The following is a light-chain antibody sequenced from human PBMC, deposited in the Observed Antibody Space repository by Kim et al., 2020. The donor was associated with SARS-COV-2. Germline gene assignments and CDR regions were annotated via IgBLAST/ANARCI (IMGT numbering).Light chain of an antibody. V-gene: IGLV3-19*01. Sequence: ALGQTLRIAGQGGSLRTYYANWYQQMPGQAPSLVIYAKNNRPSGIPDRFSGSSSGDTASLTISGAQAEDEADYYCKSRDTSGDRLVFGGGTQLTVL. J-gene: IGLJ2*01. CDR1: SLRTYY. CDR2: AKN. CDR3: KSRDTSGDRLV.